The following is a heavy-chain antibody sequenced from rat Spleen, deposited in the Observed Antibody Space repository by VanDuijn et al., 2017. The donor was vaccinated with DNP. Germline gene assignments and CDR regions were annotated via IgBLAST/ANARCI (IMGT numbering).Heavy chain of an antibody. Sequence: EAQLVESGGGLVQPGRSMKLSCAASGFTFSDCNMAWVRQAPKKGLEWVATILYDGGRTYYRNSVKGRFTISRDNAKSTLYLQMDSLRSEDTATYYCTTDLGTGSSGYFDFWGPGTMVTVSS. D-gene: IGHD5-1*01. J-gene: IGHJ1*01. CDR3: TTDLGTGSSGYFDF. CDR2: ILYDGGRT. V-gene: IGHV5S10*01. CDR1: GFTFSDCN.